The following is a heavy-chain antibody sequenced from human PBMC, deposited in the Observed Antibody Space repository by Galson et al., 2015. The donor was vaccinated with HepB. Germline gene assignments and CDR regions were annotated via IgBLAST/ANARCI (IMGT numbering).Heavy chain of an antibody. D-gene: IGHD2-2*02. Sequence: LRLSCAASGFTVSNNNMHWVRQAPGKGLEWVSVIYKGGSTYYADSVKGRFIISRDSSKNMLYLQMNSLRAEDTAVYYCSYCSSASCYNMALDYWGQGTLVTVSS. V-gene: IGHV3-66*01. J-gene: IGHJ4*02. CDR3: SYCSSASCYNMALDY. CDR1: GFTVSNNN. CDR2: IYKGGST.